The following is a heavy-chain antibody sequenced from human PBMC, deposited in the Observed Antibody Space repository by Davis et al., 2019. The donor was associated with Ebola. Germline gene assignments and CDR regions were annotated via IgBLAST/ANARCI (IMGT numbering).Heavy chain of an antibody. CDR2: INPNDGRT. V-gene: IGHV1-46*01. Sequence: ASVKVSCKASGYTFTNYYMHWVRQAPGQGLEWMGMINPNDGRTIYAQKFQGRVTLTTDISTSTAYMELRSLRNDDTAVYYCARVGDIRFHGMDAWGKGTTVTVSS. J-gene: IGHJ6*04. D-gene: IGHD3-3*01. CDR1: GYTFTNYY. CDR3: ARVGDIRFHGMDA.